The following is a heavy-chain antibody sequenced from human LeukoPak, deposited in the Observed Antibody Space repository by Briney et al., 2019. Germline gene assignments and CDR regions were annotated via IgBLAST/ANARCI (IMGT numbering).Heavy chain of an antibody. CDR3: TRARYTSFFGHWVDY. CDR2: INTNSGRT. Sequence: ASVKVSCKASGYTFTDYYLHWVRQAPGQGLEWLGWINTNSGRTNYAQNFKGRVTMTRDTSINTAYMELSSLRSDDMAVYFCTRARYTSFFGHWVDYWGQGTLVTVSS. V-gene: IGHV1-2*02. J-gene: IGHJ4*02. D-gene: IGHD1-1*01. CDR1: GYTFTDYY.